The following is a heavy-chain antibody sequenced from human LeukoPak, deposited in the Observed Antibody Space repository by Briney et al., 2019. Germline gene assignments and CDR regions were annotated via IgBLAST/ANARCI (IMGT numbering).Heavy chain of an antibody. V-gene: IGHV3-7*01. D-gene: IGHD5-18*01. J-gene: IGHJ6*03. CDR2: IKQDGSEK. Sequence: GGSLRLSCAASGFTFSSYWMSWVRQAPGKGLEWVANIKQDGSEKYYVDSVKGRFTISRDNAKNSLYLQMNSLRAEDTAVYYCARDQSVDTAMVTSYYYYMDVWGKGTTVTVSS. CDR1: GFTFSSYW. CDR3: ARDQSVDTAMVTSYYYYMDV.